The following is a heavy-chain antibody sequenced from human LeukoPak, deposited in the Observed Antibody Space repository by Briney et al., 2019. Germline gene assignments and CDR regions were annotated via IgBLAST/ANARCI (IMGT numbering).Heavy chain of an antibody. D-gene: IGHD3-10*01. CDR1: GYTFTGYY. CDR2: INPNSGGT. V-gene: IGHV1-2*02. CDR3: GLLWFGELYGYGMDV. Sequence: GASVKVSFKASGYTFTGYYMHWVRQAPGQGPEWMGWINPNSGGTNYAQKFQGRVTMTRDTSISTAYMELSRLRSDDTAVYYCGLLWFGELYGYGMDVWGQGTTVTVSS. J-gene: IGHJ6*02.